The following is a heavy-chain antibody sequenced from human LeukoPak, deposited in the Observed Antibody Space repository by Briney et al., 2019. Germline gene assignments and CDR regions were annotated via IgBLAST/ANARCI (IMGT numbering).Heavy chain of an antibody. CDR1: GGTFSSYA. V-gene: IGHV1-69*05. D-gene: IGHD6-13*01. J-gene: IGHJ4*02. Sequence: SVKVSCKGSGGTFSSYAISWVRQAPGQGLEWMGRIIPIFGTANYAQKFQGRVTITTDESTSTAYMELSSLRSEDTAVYYCARPGGSSWSTANYFDYWGQGTLVTVSS. CDR3: ARPGGSSWSTANYFDY. CDR2: IIPIFGTA.